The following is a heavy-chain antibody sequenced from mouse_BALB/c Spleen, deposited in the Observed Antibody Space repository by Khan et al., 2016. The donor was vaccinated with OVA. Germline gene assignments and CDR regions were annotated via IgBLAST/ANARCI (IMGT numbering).Heavy chain of an antibody. CDR1: GFTFSSYV. V-gene: IGHV5-6-5*01. Sequence: EVELVESGGDLVKPGGSLKLSCAVSGFTFSSYVMSWVRQTPEKRLEWVASISSGGTTASPASVKGRFTISRDTARTIMYLQMISLRSEDTARYYSAREDYRYDEYYFDYGGQGSTLPASS. J-gene: IGHJ2*01. CDR3: AREDYRYDEYYFDY. CDR2: ISSGGTT. D-gene: IGHD2-14*01.